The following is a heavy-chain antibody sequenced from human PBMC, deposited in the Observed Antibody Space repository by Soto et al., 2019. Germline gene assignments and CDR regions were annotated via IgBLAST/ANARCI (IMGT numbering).Heavy chain of an antibody. V-gene: IGHV4-34*01. J-gene: IGHJ4*02. Sequence: PSETLSLTCGVYGGSFSGYYWSWIRQSPGKGLEWIGEINHSGSTNYNPSLKSRVITSVDTSKNQFSLKLSSVTAADTAVYYCARGPRGGRPSYWGQGTLVTVSS. CDR2: INHSGST. CDR3: ARGPRGGRPSY. D-gene: IGHD1-26*01. CDR1: GGSFSGYY.